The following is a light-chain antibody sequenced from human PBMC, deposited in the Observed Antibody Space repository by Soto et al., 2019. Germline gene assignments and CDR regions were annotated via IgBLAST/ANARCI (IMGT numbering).Light chain of an antibody. CDR3: EQSNSAPLTFPLT. V-gene: IGKV1-39*01. CDR2: GAS. Sequence: DIQMTQSPSSLSASAGDRVTITCRASQNIRNFLNWYQQKPGKAPKLLIYGASSLESGVPPRFSGSGSGTDFTLTITSLQPEDFATYFCEQSNSAPLTFPLTFGGGTKVEIK. CDR1: QNIRNF. J-gene: IGKJ4*01.